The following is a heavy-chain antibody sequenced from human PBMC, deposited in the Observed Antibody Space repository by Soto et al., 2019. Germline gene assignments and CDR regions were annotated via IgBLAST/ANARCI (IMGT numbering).Heavy chain of an antibody. V-gene: IGHV4-59*01. D-gene: IGHD7-27*01. CDR1: GGSISGYC. CDR2: IYYSGST. J-gene: IGHJ6*02. Sequence: SETLSLTCSVSGGSISGYCLSWIRQPTGKGLQWIGYIYYSGSTNYNPSLKSRVTISVDTSKNQFFLKLSSVTAADTAVYYCARTSQLGFYYYGMDVWGQGTTVTVSS. CDR3: ARTSQLGFYYYGMDV.